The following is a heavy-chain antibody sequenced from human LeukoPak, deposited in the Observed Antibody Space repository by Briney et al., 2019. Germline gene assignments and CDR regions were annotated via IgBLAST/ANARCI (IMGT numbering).Heavy chain of an antibody. Sequence: GGSLRLSCAASGFDFSSYGMHWVRQAPGKGLEWVAVIWFNGGNKYYGDPVKGRFTISRDNFKNTLYLQMDSLRVEDMAVYYCARDIPGPRNYYGMDVWGQGTTVSVSS. CDR3: ARDIPGPRNYYGMDV. D-gene: IGHD3-10*01. J-gene: IGHJ6*02. CDR2: IWFNGGNK. CDR1: GFDFSSYG. V-gene: IGHV3-33*01.